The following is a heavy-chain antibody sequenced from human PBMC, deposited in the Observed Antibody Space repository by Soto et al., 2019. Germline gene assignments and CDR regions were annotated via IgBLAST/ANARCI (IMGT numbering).Heavy chain of an antibody. D-gene: IGHD5-18*01. CDR3: ARIAGYSYGSFDY. CDR1: GYSISSSNW. CDR2: IYYSGST. J-gene: IGHJ4*02. V-gene: IGHV4-28*01. Sequence: SETLSLTCAVSGYSISSSNWWGWIRQPPGKGLEWIGYIYYSGSTYYNPSLKSRVTMSVDTSKNQFSLKLSSVTAVDTAVYYCARIAGYSYGSFDYWGQGTLVT.